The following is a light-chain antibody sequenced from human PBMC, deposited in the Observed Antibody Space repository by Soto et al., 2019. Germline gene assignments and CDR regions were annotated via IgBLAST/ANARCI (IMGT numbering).Light chain of an antibody. J-gene: IGKJ1*01. CDR1: QSVSSY. Sequence: EIVLTQSPATLSLSPGERATLSCRASQSVSSYLAWYQQKPGQAPRLLIYDASSRATGIPDRFSGSGSGTDFTLTISRLEPEDFALYYCQHYAHNSPITFGQGTKVDIK. CDR3: QHYAHNSPIT. V-gene: IGKV3-11*01. CDR2: DAS.